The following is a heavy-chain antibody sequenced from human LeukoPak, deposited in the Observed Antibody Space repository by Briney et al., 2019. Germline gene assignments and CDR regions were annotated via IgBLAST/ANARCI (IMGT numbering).Heavy chain of an antibody. CDR2: ISGSGIST. J-gene: IGHJ4*02. Sequence: GGSLRLSCAASGFTVSSNYMSWVRQAPGKGLEWVSHISGSGISTYYADSVKGRFTISRDNSKNTVYLQMNSLRADDTAVYYCAKAPGGIVGYWGQGTLVTVSS. CDR1: GFTVSSNY. CDR3: AKAPGGIVGY. D-gene: IGHD3-16*01. V-gene: IGHV3-23*01.